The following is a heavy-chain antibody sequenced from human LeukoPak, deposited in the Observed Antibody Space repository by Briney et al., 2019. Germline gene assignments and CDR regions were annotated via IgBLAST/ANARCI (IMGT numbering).Heavy chain of an antibody. D-gene: IGHD5-18*01. CDR3: ARRRAMVRGAFDT. CDR2: IYSGGST. V-gene: IGHV3-53*01. Sequence: GGSLRLSCAASGFTVSSNYMSWVRQAPGKGLEWVSVIYSGGSTYYADSVRGRFTISRDNSKNTLYLQMNSLRAEDTAVYYCARRRAMVRGAFDTWGQGTMVTVSS. J-gene: IGHJ3*02. CDR1: GFTVSSNY.